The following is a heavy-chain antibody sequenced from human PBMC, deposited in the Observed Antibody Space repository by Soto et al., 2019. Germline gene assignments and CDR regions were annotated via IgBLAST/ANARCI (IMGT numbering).Heavy chain of an antibody. CDR3: PSQVDRTFDP. CDR1: GGTFSSYA. CDR2: IIPIFGTA. J-gene: IGHJ5*02. V-gene: IGHV1-69*13. D-gene: IGHD2-15*01. Sequence: SVKVSCKASGGTFSSYAISWVRQAPGQGLEWMGGIIPIFGTANYAQKFQGRVTITADESTSTAYMELSSLRSEDTAVYYCPSQVDRTFDPWGQGTLVTVSS.